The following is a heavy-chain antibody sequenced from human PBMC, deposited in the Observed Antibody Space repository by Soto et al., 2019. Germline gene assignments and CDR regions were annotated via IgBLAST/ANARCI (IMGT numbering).Heavy chain of an antibody. CDR1: GFTFSSYA. CDR2: ISGSGGST. J-gene: IGHJ4*02. Sequence: PGGSLRLSCAASGFTFSSYAMSWVRQAPGKGLEWVSAISGSGGSTYYADSVKGRFTISRDNSKNTLYLQMNSLRAEDAAVYYCAKDSSGWSYYFDYWGQGTLVTSPQ. D-gene: IGHD6-19*01. V-gene: IGHV3-23*01. CDR3: AKDSSGWSYYFDY.